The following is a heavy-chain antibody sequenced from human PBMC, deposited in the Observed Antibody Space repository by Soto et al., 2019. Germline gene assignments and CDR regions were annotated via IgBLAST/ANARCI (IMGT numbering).Heavy chain of an antibody. V-gene: IGHV1-69*13. Sequence: SVKVSCTSSGGTFSSYAISWVRQAPGQGLEWMGGIIPIFGTANYAQKFQGRVTITADESTSTAYMELSSLRSEDTAVYYCARQHGPTTSENSFDYTGQGSRVTV. D-gene: IGHD5-12*01. J-gene: IGHJ4*02. CDR3: ARQHGPTTSENSFDY. CDR2: IIPIFGTA. CDR1: GGTFSSYA.